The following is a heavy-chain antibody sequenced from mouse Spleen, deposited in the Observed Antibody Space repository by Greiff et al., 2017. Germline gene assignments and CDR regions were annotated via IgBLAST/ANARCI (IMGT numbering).Heavy chain of an antibody. CDR1: GFSLTSYG. CDR3: ASGPIYYDYDGYAMDY. J-gene: IGHJ4*01. V-gene: IGHV2-6*01. Sequence: VQLVESGPGLVAPSQSLSITCTVSGFSLTSYGVDWVRQSPGKGLEWLGVIWGGGSTNYNSALKSRLSISKDNSKSQVFLKMNSLQTDDTAMYYCASGPIYYDYDGYAMDYWGQGTSVTVSS. CDR2: IWGGGST. D-gene: IGHD2-4*01.